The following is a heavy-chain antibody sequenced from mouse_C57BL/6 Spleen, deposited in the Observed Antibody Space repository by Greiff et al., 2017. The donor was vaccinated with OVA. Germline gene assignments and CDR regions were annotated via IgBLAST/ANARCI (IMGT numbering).Heavy chain of an antibody. Sequence: EVQRVESGGGLVKPGGSLKLSCAASGFTFSSYAMSWVRQTPEKRLEWVATISDGGSYTYYPDNVKGRFTISRDNAKNNLYLQMSHLKSEETAMYYCARYDYDDGFDYWGQGTTLTVSS. CDR3: ARYDYDDGFDY. V-gene: IGHV5-4*01. D-gene: IGHD2-4*01. J-gene: IGHJ2*01. CDR2: ISDGGSYT. CDR1: GFTFSSYA.